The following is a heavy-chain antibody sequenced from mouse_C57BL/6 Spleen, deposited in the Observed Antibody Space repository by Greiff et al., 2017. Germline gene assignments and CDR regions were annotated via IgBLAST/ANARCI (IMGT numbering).Heavy chain of an antibody. CDR3: ARAQATDY. J-gene: IGHJ2*01. D-gene: IGHD3-2*02. CDR2: ISDGGSYT. CDR1: GFTFSSYA. V-gene: IGHV5-4*03. Sequence: EVKLVESGGGLVKPGGSLKLSCAASGFTFSSYAMSWVRQTPEKRLEWVATISDGGSYTYYPDNVKGRFTISRDNAKNNLYLQMSYLKSEDTAMYYCARAQATDYWGQGTTLTVSS.